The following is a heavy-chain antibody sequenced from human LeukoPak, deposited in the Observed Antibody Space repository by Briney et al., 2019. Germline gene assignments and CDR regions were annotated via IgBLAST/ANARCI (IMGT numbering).Heavy chain of an antibody. D-gene: IGHD2-8*02. CDR2: INHSGST. V-gene: IGHV4-34*01. CDR1: GGSFSGYY. J-gene: IGHJ5*02. Sequence: SETLSLTCAAYGGSFSGYYWSWIRQPPGKGLEWIGEINHSGSTNYNPSLKSRVTISVDTSKNQFSLKLSSVTAADTAVYYCARRAPRGYCTRGVCYFNWFDPWGQGTLVTVSS. CDR3: ARRAPRGYCTRGVCYFNWFDP.